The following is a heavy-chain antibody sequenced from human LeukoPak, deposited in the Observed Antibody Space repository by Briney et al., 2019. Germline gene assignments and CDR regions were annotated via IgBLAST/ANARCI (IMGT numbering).Heavy chain of an antibody. Sequence: SETLSLTCSVSGGSISSSSYYWGWIRQPPGKGLEWIGTIYYSGNTYYNPSLKSRVTISVDTSKNQFSLRLTSVTAADTAVYYCVRTNPWDLTYYFDYWGQGTLVTVSS. V-gene: IGHV4-39*07. D-gene: IGHD1-14*01. J-gene: IGHJ4*02. CDR3: VRTNPWDLTYYFDY. CDR2: IYYSGNT. CDR1: GGSISSSSYY.